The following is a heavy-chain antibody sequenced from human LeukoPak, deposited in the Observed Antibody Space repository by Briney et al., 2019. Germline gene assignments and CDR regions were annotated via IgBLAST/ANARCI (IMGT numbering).Heavy chain of an antibody. D-gene: IGHD3-22*01. V-gene: IGHV4-38-2*02. CDR1: GYSISSGYY. CDR2: IYHSGST. CDR3: VRDRADYYGTSGSYAWFDP. J-gene: IGHJ5*02. Sequence: SETLSLTCTVSGYSISSGYYWGWIRQPPGKGLEWIGSIYHSGSTYYNPSLKSRVTMPVDTSKTQFSLKLSSVTAADTAVYYCVRDRADYYGTSGSYAWFDPWGQGILVTVSS.